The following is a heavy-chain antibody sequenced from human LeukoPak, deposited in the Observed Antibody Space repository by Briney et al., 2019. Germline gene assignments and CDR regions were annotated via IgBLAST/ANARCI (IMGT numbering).Heavy chain of an antibody. V-gene: IGHV3-23*01. Sequence: PGGSLRLSCAASGFTLSTYAMSWVRQTPGKGLEWVAATSSSDAGTYHADSVRGRFTISRDNSKNTLYLQMNSLRAEDAAVYFCAKDDAWGRYQDWGQGTLVTVSS. CDR3: AKDDAWGRYQD. CDR2: TSSSDAGT. CDR1: GFTLSTYA. J-gene: IGHJ1*01. D-gene: IGHD3-16*01.